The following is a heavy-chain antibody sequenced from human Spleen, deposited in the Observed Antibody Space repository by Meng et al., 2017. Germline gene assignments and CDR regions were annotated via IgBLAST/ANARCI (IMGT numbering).Heavy chain of an antibody. CDR2: ITWDGGST. Sequence: GESLKISCAASGFTFDDYAMHWVRQPPGKGLEWVSLITWDGGSTYYADSVKGRFTISRDNSKNSLYLQMNSLRPEDTAFYYCAKDSVAVAGRGHFDYWGQGTLVTVSS. D-gene: IGHD6-19*01. CDR1: GFTFDDYA. V-gene: IGHV3-43D*03. J-gene: IGHJ4*02. CDR3: AKDSVAVAGRGHFDY.